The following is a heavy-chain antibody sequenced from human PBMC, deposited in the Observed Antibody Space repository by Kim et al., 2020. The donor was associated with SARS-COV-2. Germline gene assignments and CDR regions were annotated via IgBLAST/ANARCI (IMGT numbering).Heavy chain of an antibody. CDR2: INPSGGST. CDR3: ARDIAVADDYYYGMDV. J-gene: IGHJ6*02. CDR1: GYTFTSYY. V-gene: IGHV1-46*01. D-gene: IGHD6-19*01. Sequence: ASVKVSCKASGYTFTSYYMHWVRQAPGQGLEWMGIINPSGGSTSYAQKFQGRVTMTRDTSTSTVYMELSSLRSEDTAVYYCARDIAVADDYYYGMDVWGQGTTVTVSS.